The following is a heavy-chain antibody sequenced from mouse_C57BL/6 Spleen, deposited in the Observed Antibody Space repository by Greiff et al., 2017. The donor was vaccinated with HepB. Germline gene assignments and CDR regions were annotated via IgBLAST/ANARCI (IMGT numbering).Heavy chain of an antibody. CDR3: ARADGYYGWFDY. CDR2: IYPRSGNT. CDR1: GYTFTSYG. J-gene: IGHJ2*01. D-gene: IGHD2-3*01. V-gene: IGHV1-81*01. Sequence: VQLQQSGAELARPGASVKLSCKASGYTFTSYGISWVKQRTGQGLEWIGEIYPRSGNTYYNEKFKGKATLTADKSSSTAYMELRSLTSEDSAVYFCARADGYYGWFDYSGQGTTLTVSS.